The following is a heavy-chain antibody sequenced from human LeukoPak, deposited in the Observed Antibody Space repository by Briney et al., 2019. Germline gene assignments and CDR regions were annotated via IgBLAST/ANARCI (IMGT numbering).Heavy chain of an antibody. Sequence: GGSLRLSCAASGFTFSRYDMHWVRHPIGKGLEWVSAICTGGDTYYLDSVKGRFTISRENAKSSLYLQMNSLRVEDTAVYYCARDIPSGFYTPDYWGRGTLVTVSS. CDR1: GFTFSRYD. CDR2: ICTGGDT. V-gene: IGHV3-13*01. J-gene: IGHJ4*02. CDR3: ARDIPSGFYTPDY. D-gene: IGHD5-12*01.